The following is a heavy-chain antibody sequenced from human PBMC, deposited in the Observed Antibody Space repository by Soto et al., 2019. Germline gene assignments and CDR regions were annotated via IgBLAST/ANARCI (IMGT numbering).Heavy chain of an antibody. V-gene: IGHV1-69*13. D-gene: IGHD2-21*02. CDR1: GGTFNSYA. CDR3: ARSIVVVTALDY. Sequence: SVKVSCKASGGTFNSYAISWVRQAPGQGLEWMGGIIPIFGTAKYAQKFQGRVTITADESTSTAYMELSSLRSEDTAVYYCARSIVVVTALDYWGQGTLVTVSS. J-gene: IGHJ4*02. CDR2: IIPIFGTA.